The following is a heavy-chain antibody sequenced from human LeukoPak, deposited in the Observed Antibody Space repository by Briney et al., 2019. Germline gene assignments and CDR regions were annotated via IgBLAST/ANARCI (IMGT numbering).Heavy chain of an antibody. CDR1: GFTFSSYW. J-gene: IGHJ4*02. CDR2: INSDGSTT. V-gene: IGHV3-74*01. D-gene: IGHD6-13*01. CDR3: AKGIGSGWYLD. Sequence: GGSLRLSCAASGFTFSSYWMHWVRQAPGKGLVWVSHINSDGSTTNYADSVKGRFTISRDNAKNTLYLQMNSLRADNTAVYYCAKGIGSGWYLDWGQGTLVTVSS.